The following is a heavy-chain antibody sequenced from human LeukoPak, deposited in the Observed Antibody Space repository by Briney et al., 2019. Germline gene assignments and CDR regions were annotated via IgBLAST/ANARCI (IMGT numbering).Heavy chain of an antibody. Sequence: PGGSLRLSCAASGFIFSNYAMSWVRQAQGEGLEWVSTISGRSGGTFYADSVRGRFTISRDNSKNTLYLQMNSLRAEDTAVYYCAKGRSPDDFWSGPSHDYWGQGTLVTVSS. D-gene: IGHD3-3*01. CDR2: ISGRSGGT. CDR1: GFIFSNYA. V-gene: IGHV3-23*01. J-gene: IGHJ4*02. CDR3: AKGRSPDDFWSGPSHDY.